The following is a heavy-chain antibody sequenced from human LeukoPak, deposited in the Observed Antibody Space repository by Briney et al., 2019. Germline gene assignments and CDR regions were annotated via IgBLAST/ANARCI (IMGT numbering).Heavy chain of an antibody. CDR1: GFTVNSNY. J-gene: IGHJ3*02. CDR3: ARDRTDAFDI. CDR2: IYSGGST. Sequence: PGGSLRLSCAASGFTVNSNYMSWVRQAPGKGLEWVSVIYSGGSTYYADSVKGRFTISRDNSKNTLYLQMNSLRAEDTAVYYCARDRTDAFDIWGQGTMVTVSS. V-gene: IGHV3-66*02.